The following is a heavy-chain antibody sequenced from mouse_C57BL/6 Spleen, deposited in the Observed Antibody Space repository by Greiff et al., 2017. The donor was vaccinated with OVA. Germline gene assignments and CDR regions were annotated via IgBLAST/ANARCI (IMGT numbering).Heavy chain of an antibody. D-gene: IGHD1-1*01. J-gene: IGHJ1*03. CDR3: VSGYGSSHWYFDV. CDR2: IRSKSNNYAT. V-gene: IGHV10-1*01. CDR1: GFSFNTYA. Sequence: EVQGVESGGGLVQPKGSLKLSCAASGFSFNTYAMNWVRQAPGKGLEWVARIRSKSNNYATYYADSVKDRFTISRDDSESMLYLQMNNLKTEDTAMYYCVSGYGSSHWYFDVWGTGTTVTVSS.